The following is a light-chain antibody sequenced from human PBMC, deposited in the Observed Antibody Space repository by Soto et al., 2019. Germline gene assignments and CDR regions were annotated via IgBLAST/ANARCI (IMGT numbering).Light chain of an antibody. Sequence: EIVLTQSPGTLSLSPGERATLSCRASQSVSSIYLAWYQQKPGQAPRLLIHGASSRATGIPDRFSGSGSGTDFTLTISRLEPDDFATYYCQQYNSYPWTFGQGTKVEIK. CDR1: QSVSSIY. J-gene: IGKJ1*01. V-gene: IGKV3-20*01. CDR3: QQYNSYPWT. CDR2: GAS.